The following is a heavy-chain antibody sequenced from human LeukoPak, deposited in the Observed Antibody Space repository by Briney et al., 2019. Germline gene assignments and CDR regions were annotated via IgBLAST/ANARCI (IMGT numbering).Heavy chain of an antibody. V-gene: IGHV3-23*01. J-gene: IGHJ3*02. D-gene: IGHD3-16*02. CDR1: GFTFSSYA. CDR3: ARDSQGPSYYDYVWGSYRWGAFDI. CDR2: ISGSGGST. Sequence: GGSLRLSCAASGFTFSSYAMSWVRQAPGKGLEWVSAISGSGGSTYYADSVKGRFTISRDNSKNTLYLQMNSLRAEDTAVYYCARDSQGPSYYDYVWGSYRWGAFDIWGQGTMVTVSS.